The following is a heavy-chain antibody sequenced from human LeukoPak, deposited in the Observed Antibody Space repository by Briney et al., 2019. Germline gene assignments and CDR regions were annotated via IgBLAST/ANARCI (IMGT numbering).Heavy chain of an antibody. Sequence: GGSLRLSCATSGFIFSNYAVNWVRQAPGKGLEWVSAISGSGGSTYYADSVKGRFTISRDNSKNTLYLQMNSLRAEDTAVYYCAKDCLYSWTDAFDIWGQGTMVTVSS. V-gene: IGHV3-23*01. D-gene: IGHD5-18*01. CDR1: GFIFSNYA. J-gene: IGHJ3*02. CDR3: AKDCLYSWTDAFDI. CDR2: ISGSGGST.